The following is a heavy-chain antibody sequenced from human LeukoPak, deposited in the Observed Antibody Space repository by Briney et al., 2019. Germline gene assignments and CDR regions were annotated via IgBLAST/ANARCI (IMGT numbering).Heavy chain of an antibody. CDR3: ARDSSSGSYPFDP. CDR2: IKQDGSEK. CDR1: GFTFSSYW. Sequence: PGGSLRLSCAASGFTFSSYWMSWVRQAPGKGLEWVANIKQDGSEKYYVDSVKGRFTISRDNAKNSLYLQMNSLRAEDTAVYYCARDSSSGSYPFDPWGQGTLVTISS. D-gene: IGHD1-26*01. V-gene: IGHV3-7*01. J-gene: IGHJ5*02.